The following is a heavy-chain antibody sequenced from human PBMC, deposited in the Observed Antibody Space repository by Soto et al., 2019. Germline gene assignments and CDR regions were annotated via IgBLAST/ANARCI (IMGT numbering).Heavy chain of an antibody. CDR2: ISNDGSNR. D-gene: IGHD3-10*01. V-gene: IGHV3-30*18. CDR1: GFTFSSYG. CDR3: AKDQGSGFGDLAGKYYYGLDV. Sequence: GGSLRLSCAASGFTFSSYGMHWVRQAPGKGLEWVAVISNDGSNRYNADSVKGRFTISRDKSKNTLYLQMNSLRVEDTAVYYCAKDQGSGFGDLAGKYYYGLDVWGQGTTVTVSS. J-gene: IGHJ6*02.